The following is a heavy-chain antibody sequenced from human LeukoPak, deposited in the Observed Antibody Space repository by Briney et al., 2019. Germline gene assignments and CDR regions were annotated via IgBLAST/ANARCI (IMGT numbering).Heavy chain of an antibody. V-gene: IGHV3-48*03. CDR2: ISSSGSTI. Sequence: PGGSLRLSCAASGCTFSTYERNWVRQAPGKGLEWVSYISSSGSTIYYADSVKGRFTISRDNAKNSLYLQMNRLRAEDTAVYYCARDGDLTPAVPFDYWGQGTLVTVSS. CDR3: ARDGDLTPAVPFDY. J-gene: IGHJ4*02. D-gene: IGHD6-25*01. CDR1: GCTFSTYE.